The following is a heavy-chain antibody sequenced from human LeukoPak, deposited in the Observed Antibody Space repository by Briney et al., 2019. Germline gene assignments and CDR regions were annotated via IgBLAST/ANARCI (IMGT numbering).Heavy chain of an antibody. J-gene: IGHJ4*02. CDR3: ASTRRAAVAGRFDS. Sequence: SSETLSLTCNVSGASMSSNYWSWIRQPPGKGLEWIGYIYHSGNTNYSPSLESRVTMSVDESKNQFSLRVHLVSAADTAVYYCASTRRAAVAGRFDSWGQGTLVTVSS. CDR1: GASMSSNY. CDR2: IYHSGNT. V-gene: IGHV4-4*09. D-gene: IGHD6-19*01.